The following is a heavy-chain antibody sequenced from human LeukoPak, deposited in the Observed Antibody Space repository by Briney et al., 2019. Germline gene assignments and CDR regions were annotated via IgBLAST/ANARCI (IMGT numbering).Heavy chain of an antibody. V-gene: IGHV4-39*01. CDR2: IYYSGST. Sequence: PSETLSLTCTVSGGSISSSTSYWGWIRQPPGKGLEWIGSIYYSGSTSYNPSLKSRVTISVDTSKKQLSLKLDSVTAADTAVYYCARNASDSGTSYFDYWGQGTLVTVSS. D-gene: IGHD1-26*01. J-gene: IGHJ4*02. CDR3: ARNASDSGTSYFDY. CDR1: GGSISSSTSY.